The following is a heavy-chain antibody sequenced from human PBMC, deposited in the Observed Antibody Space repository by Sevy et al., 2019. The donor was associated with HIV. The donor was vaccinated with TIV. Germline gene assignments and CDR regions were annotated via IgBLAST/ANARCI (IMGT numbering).Heavy chain of an antibody. Sequence: ASVKVSCKASGYTFTTYRITWVRQAPGQGLEWMGWISPHNGDTNYAQKDRGRVTMTTDTSTSTDYMELRSLRSDDTAVYYCARAFCSGGRCYSLAYWGQGTLVTVSS. V-gene: IGHV1-18*04. D-gene: IGHD2-15*01. CDR1: GYTFTTYR. J-gene: IGHJ4*02. CDR2: ISPHNGDT. CDR3: ARAFCSGGRCYSLAY.